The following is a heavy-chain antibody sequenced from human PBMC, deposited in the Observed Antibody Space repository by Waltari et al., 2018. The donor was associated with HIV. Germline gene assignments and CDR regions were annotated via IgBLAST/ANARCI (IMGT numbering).Heavy chain of an antibody. J-gene: IGHJ4*02. CDR1: GFTFNNHA. D-gene: IGHD5-12*01. Sequence: VQLVESGGALVQPGGSLRLSCAASGFTFNNHAMSWVRRAPREGLEWVATISGNGLKTYYADSVRGRWTISRDNSRNTVFLQMNSLTADDTAIYYCAKRGYSVAWYGLFDFWGQGILVTVSS. V-gene: IGHV3-23*04. CDR2: ISGNGLKT. CDR3: AKRGYSVAWYGLFDF.